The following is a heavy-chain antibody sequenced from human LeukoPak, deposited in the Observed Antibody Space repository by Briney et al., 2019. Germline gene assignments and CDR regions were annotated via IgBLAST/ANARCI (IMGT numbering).Heavy chain of an antibody. CDR1: GFTFSSYA. CDR3: ARNLGVGASEGRAFDI. V-gene: IGHV3-48*01. CDR2: ISSSSSTI. D-gene: IGHD1-26*01. J-gene: IGHJ3*02. Sequence: GGSLRLSCAASGFTFSSYAMSWVRQAPGKGLEWVSYISSSSSTIYYADSVKGRFTISRDNAKNSLYLQMNSLRAEDTAVYYCARNLGVGASEGRAFDIWGQGTMVTVSS.